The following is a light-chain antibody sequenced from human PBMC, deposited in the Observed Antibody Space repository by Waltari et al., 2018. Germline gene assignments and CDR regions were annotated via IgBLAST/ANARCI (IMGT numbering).Light chain of an antibody. CDR2: GKE. CDR3: HSRKGRDNQVV. Sequence: SSELTQGPVVSVALGQTVKITCQGDSLRTPSDTSYQVKPGQAPVLVLFGKEKRPSGIPDRISGYSSGTTSSLTITGAQAEEEADYYCHSRKGRDNQVVFGGGTKLTVL. V-gene: IGLV3-19*01. J-gene: IGLJ3*02. CDR1: SLRTPS.